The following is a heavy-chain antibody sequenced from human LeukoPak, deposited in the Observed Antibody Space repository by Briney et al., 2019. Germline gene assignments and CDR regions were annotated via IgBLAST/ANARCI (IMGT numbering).Heavy chain of an antibody. J-gene: IGHJ1*01. CDR1: GGSISHTNYY. Sequence: SETLSLTCTVSGGSISHTNYYWVWIRQPPGKGLEWIGTIYYSGSTYYSPSLKSRVTISVDTSKNQFSLKLSSVTAADTAVYYCAGISGYFQHWGQGTLVTVSS. V-gene: IGHV4-39*07. CDR3: AGISGYFQH. CDR2: IYYSGST.